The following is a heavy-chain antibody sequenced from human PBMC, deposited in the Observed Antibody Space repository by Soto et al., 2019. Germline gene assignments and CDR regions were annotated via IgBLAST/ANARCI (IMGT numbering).Heavy chain of an antibody. CDR1: GFSLSTTGVG. J-gene: IGHJ4*02. CDR3: AHSTCSSGRCHAVGLAY. D-gene: IGHD2-2*01. Sequence: QITLKASGPTLVKPTQTLTLTCTFSGFSLSTTGVGVGCFRQPPGKALEWLAVIYWDDDKRYTPSLKTRVTITKDTSKTLVVLTMTNMGGVDTATCFCAHSTCSSGRCHAVGLAYWGQGTLVTVSS. CDR2: IYWDDDK. V-gene: IGHV2-5*02.